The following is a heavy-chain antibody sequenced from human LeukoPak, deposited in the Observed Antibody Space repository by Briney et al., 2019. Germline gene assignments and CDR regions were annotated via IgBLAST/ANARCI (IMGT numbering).Heavy chain of an antibody. Sequence: SVKVSCKASGGTFSSYAISWVRQAPGQGLEWMGGIIPIFGTANYAQKFQGRVTITAGESTSTAYMELSSLRSEDTAVYYCAREAPDSSSWYLDYWGQGTLVTVSS. CDR2: IIPIFGTA. CDR1: GGTFSSYA. J-gene: IGHJ4*02. CDR3: AREAPDSSSWYLDY. D-gene: IGHD6-13*01. V-gene: IGHV1-69*01.